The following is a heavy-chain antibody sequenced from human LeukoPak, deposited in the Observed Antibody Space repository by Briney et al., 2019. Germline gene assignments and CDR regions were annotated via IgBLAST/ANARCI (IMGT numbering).Heavy chain of an antibody. Sequence: SETLSLTCAVYGGSFSGYYWSWIRQPPGKGLEWIGEINHSGSTNYNPSLKSRVTISVDTSKNQFSLKLSSVTAADTAVYYCARAQLLWFGELIPKYYFDYWGQGTLVTVSS. D-gene: IGHD3-10*01. CDR1: GGSFSGYY. CDR3: ARAQLLWFGELIPKYYFDY. CDR2: INHSGST. V-gene: IGHV4-34*01. J-gene: IGHJ4*02.